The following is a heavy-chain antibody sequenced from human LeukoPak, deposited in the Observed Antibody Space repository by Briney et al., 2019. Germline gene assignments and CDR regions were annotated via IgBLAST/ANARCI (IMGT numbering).Heavy chain of an antibody. D-gene: IGHD6-13*01. CDR3: ARDHAHPGIAAAGNEGAYFDY. V-gene: IGHV4-38-2*02. CDR2: IYHSGST. CDR1: GYSISSGYY. J-gene: IGHJ4*02. Sequence: PSETLSLTCTVSGYSISSGYYWGWIRQPPGKGLEWIGSIYHSGSTYYNPSLKSRVTISVDTSKNQFSLKLSSVTAADTAVYYCARDHAHPGIAAAGNEGAYFDYWGQGTLVTVSS.